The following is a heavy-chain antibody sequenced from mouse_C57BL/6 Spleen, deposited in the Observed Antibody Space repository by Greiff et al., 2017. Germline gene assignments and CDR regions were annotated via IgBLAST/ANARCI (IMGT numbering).Heavy chain of an antibody. CDR1: GYTFTSYW. V-gene: IGHV1-7*01. Sequence: VNVVESGAELAKPGASVKLSCKASGYTFTSYWMHWVKQRPGQGLEWIGYINPSSGYTKYNQKFKDKATLTADKSSSTAYMQLRSLTYEDSAVXYCAPLLLGPLRYWGQGTTLTVAS. D-gene: IGHD4-1*01. CDR2: INPSSGYT. J-gene: IGHJ2*01. CDR3: APLLLGPLRY.